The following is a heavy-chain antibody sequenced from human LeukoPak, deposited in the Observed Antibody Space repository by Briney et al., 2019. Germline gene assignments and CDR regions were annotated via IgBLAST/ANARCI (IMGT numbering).Heavy chain of an antibody. D-gene: IGHD3-10*01. V-gene: IGHV3-21*01. CDR3: ARDGDGSGSYFDENVFEDWFDP. CDR2: ISSSSSYI. J-gene: IGHJ5*02. Sequence: GGSLRLSCAASGFTFSSYSMNWVRQAPGKGLEWVSSISSSSSYIYYAGSVKGRFTISRDNAKNSLYLQMNSLRAEDTAVYYCARDGDGSGSYFDENVFEDWFDPWGQGTLVTVSS. CDR1: GFTFSSYS.